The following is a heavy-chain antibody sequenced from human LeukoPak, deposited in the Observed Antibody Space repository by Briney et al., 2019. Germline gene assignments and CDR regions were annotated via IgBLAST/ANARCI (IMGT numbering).Heavy chain of an antibody. J-gene: IGHJ4*02. D-gene: IGHD6-19*01. CDR3: AKRGAGSGGLHF. Sequence: PGGSLRLSCAASGFTFSIYAMTWVRQAPGKGLEWVSTFYETDKTDYADSVTGRFTISRDTSKNMLYLQMNSLRAEDTAIYYCAKRGAGSGGLHFWGQGTLVTVSS. V-gene: IGHV3-23*01. CDR1: GFTFSIYA. CDR2: FYETDKT.